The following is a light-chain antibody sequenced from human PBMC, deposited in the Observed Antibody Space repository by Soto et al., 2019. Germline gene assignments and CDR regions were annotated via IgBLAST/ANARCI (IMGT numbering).Light chain of an antibody. V-gene: IGKV1-9*01. J-gene: IGKJ3*01. CDR1: QGISSY. CDR3: QQLNSYPRFT. CDR2: AAS. Sequence: DIQLTQSPSFLSASVGDRVTITCRASQGISSYLAWYQQKPGKAPKLLIYAASTLQSGVPSRFSGGGSGTEFTLTISILQPEDFATYYCQQLNSYPRFTFGPGTKVDIK.